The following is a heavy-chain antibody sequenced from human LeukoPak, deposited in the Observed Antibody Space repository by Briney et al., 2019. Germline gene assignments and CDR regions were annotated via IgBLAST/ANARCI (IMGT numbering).Heavy chain of an antibody. D-gene: IGHD3-22*01. V-gene: IGHV3-11*01. Sequence: GGSLRLSCAASGFTFSDYYMSWIRQAPGKGLEWVSYISSSGSTIYHADSVKGRFTISRDNAKNSLYLQMNSLRAEDTAVYYCARGTPYYYDSSGHFDYWGQGTLVTVSS. CDR2: ISSSGSTI. J-gene: IGHJ4*02. CDR1: GFTFSDYY. CDR3: ARGTPYYYDSSGHFDY.